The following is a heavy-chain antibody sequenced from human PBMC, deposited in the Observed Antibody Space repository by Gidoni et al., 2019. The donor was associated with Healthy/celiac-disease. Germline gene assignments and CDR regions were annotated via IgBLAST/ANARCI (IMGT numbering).Heavy chain of an antibody. CDR1: GGSISSGSYY. V-gene: IGHV4-61*02. J-gene: IGHJ3*02. D-gene: IGHD6-13*01. Sequence: QVQLQESGPGLVKPSQTLSLTCTVSGGSISSGSYYWSWIRQPAGEGLEWNGRIYTSGSTNYNPSLKIRVTISVDTSKNQFSLKLSSVTAADTAVYYCARDLAAAGYAFDIWGQGTMVTVSS. CDR3: ARDLAAAGYAFDI. CDR2: IYTSGST.